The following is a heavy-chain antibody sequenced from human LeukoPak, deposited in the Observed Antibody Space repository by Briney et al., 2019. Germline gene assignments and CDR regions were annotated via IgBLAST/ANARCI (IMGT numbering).Heavy chain of an antibody. V-gene: IGHV4-4*07. D-gene: IGHD6-25*01. CDR1: GGSISSYY. CDR3: VREGGGPRWLAP. J-gene: IGHJ5*02. Sequence: KSSETLSLTCTVSGGSISSYYWSWIRQPAGKGLEWIGRINTSGNSNYNPSLRSRVTMSVDTSKNQFSLNLSSVTAADTAVYYCVREGGGPRWLAPWGQGTLVTVSS. CDR2: INTSGNS.